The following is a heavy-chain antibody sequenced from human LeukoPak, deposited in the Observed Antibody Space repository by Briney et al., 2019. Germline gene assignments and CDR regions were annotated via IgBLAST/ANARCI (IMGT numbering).Heavy chain of an antibody. J-gene: IGHJ4*02. CDR1: GFTFSSYE. D-gene: IGHD5-12*01. Sequence: QSGGSLRLSCAASGFTFSSYEMNWVRQAPGKGLEWVSYISSSGSTIYYADSVKGRFTISRDNAKNSLYLQMNSLRAEDTAVYYCARVMHMWLRLMKKIPYFDYWGQGTLVTVSS. CDR3: ARVMHMWLRLMKKIPYFDY. CDR2: ISSSGSTI. V-gene: IGHV3-48*03.